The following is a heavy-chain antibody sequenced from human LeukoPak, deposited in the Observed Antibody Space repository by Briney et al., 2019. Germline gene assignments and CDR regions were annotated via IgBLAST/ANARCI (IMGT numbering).Heavy chain of an antibody. D-gene: IGHD5-18*01. V-gene: IGHV3-74*01. CDR3: ARGPAKLEEVYSSVYYFDY. Sequence: GGSLRLSCAASGFTFSSYWMHWVRQAPGKGLVWVSRINSDGSSTSYADSVKGRFTISRDNAKNTLYLQMNSLRAEDTAVYYCARGPAKLEEVYSSVYYFDYWGQGTLVTVSS. CDR1: GFTFSSYW. CDR2: INSDGSST. J-gene: IGHJ4*02.